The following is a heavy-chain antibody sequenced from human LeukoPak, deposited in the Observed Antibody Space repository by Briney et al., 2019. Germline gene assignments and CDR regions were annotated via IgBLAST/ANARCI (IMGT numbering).Heavy chain of an antibody. CDR3: AKDKDRTIFGVVKPDS. D-gene: IGHD3-3*01. CDR2: ISWDGGSP. V-gene: IGHV3-43D*03. Sequence: GGSLRLSCAASGLTFDDYAMHWVRQVPGKGLEWVSVISWDGGSPYYADSVKGRFTISRDNSKNSLYLQMNSLRAEDTALYYCAKDKDRTIFGVVKPDSWGQGALVTVSS. CDR1: GLTFDDYA. J-gene: IGHJ4*02.